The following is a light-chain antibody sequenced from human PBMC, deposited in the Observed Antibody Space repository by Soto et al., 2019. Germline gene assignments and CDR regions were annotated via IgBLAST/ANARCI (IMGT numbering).Light chain of an antibody. Sequence: DILLTQSPSSLSLSPGERATLSCRASQSVGTSLAWYQQKPGQSPRLLIYGSSIRATGGPDRLSGSRSATDFKPNNNSPEPEDCALYHCQQYDDTPPSCGHGTTL. CDR3: QQYDDTPPS. V-gene: IGKV3-20*01. CDR2: GSS. J-gene: IGKJ2*01. CDR1: QSVGTS.